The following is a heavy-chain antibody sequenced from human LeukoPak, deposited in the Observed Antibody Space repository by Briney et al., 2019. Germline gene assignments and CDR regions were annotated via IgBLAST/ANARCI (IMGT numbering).Heavy chain of an antibody. CDR3: ARDVGYCSGGSCYFDY. CDR2: ISSSSSYT. D-gene: IGHD2-15*01. J-gene: IGHJ4*02. V-gene: IGHV3-11*05. Sequence: GGSLRLSCAASGFTFSDHYMSWIRQAPGKGLEWVSYISSSSSYTNYADSVKGRFTISRDNAKNSLYLQMNSLRAEDTAVYYCARDVGYCSGGSCYFDYWGQGTLVTVSS. CDR1: GFTFSDHY.